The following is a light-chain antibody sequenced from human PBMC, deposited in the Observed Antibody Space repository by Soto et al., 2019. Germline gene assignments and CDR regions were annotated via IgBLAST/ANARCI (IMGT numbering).Light chain of an antibody. CDR2: GAS. CDR1: QSVTSSY. CDR3: QQYGSSPLYC. Sequence: EFVLTQSPGTLSLSPGERATLSCRASQSVTSSYLAWYQQKPGQAPRLLIYGASSRATGIPDRFSGSGSGTDFILTISRLEPEDFAVYYCQQYGSSPLYCFGQGTKLEIK. V-gene: IGKV3-20*01. J-gene: IGKJ2*03.